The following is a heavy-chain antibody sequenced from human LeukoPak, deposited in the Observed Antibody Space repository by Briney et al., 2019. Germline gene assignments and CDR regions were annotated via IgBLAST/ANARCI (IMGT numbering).Heavy chain of an antibody. V-gene: IGHV3-21*01. D-gene: IGHD4-23*01. CDR1: GFTFSSYS. J-gene: IGHJ4*02. Sequence: GSLRLSCAASGFTFSSYSMNWVRQAPGKGLEWVSSISSNSEYTYYADSVKGRFTISRDNAKKSLYLQMNSLRAEDTAMYYCARVEVITPPDHWGQGTPVTVSS. CDR3: ARVEVITPPDH. CDR2: ISSNSEYT.